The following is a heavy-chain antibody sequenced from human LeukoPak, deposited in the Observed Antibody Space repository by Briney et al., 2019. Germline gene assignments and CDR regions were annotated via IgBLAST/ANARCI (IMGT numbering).Heavy chain of an antibody. V-gene: IGHV3-21*04. J-gene: IGHJ4*02. CDR2: IGNNGGGI. Sequence: GGSLRLSCAASGFTFSSYSMNWVRQAPGKRLEWVSIIGNNGGGIHYADSVRGRFTISRDNSKNALYLQMNSLRVEDTAVYYCVRASYYDSTGYVKDNFDYWGQGTLVTVSS. CDR3: VRASYYDSTGYVKDNFDY. D-gene: IGHD3-22*01. CDR1: GFTFSSYS.